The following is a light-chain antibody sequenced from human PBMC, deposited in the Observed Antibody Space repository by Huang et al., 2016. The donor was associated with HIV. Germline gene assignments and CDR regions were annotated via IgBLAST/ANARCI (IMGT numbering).Light chain of an antibody. J-gene: IGKJ1*01. Sequence: DIVMTQSPDSLAVSLGERATINCKSSQSVLYRSNDKTYLAWYQQKPGQPPKLLIYGACTRESGVPDRFTGSGSGTDFRLTISSLQAEDVAVYYCQQYDTSPWTFGQGTKVEIK. CDR2: GAC. CDR1: QSVLYRSNDKTY. CDR3: QQYDTSPWT. V-gene: IGKV4-1*01.